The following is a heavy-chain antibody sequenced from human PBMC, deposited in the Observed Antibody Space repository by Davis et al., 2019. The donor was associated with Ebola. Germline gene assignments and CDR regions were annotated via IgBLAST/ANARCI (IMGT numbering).Heavy chain of an antibody. D-gene: IGHD6-19*01. CDR1: GGSISSYY. J-gene: IGHJ4*02. CDR2: IYYSGST. V-gene: IGHV4-59*12. Sequence: PGGSLRLSCTVSGGSISSYYWSWIRQPPGKGLEWIGYIYYSGSTNYNPSLKSRVTISVDTSKNQFSLKLSSVTAADTAVYYCARGGAVAGTLLDYWGQGTLVTVSS. CDR3: ARGGAVAGTLLDY.